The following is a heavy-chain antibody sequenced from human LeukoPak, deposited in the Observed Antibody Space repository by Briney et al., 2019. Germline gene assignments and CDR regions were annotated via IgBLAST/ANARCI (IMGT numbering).Heavy chain of an antibody. J-gene: IGHJ4*02. D-gene: IGHD3-3*01. V-gene: IGHV1-18*01. CDR3: ARALTIFGVVIMGY. CDR2: ISAYNGNT. Sequence: ASVKVSCKASGYTFTSYGISWVRQAPGQGLEWMGWISAYNGNTNYAQKLQGRVTMTTDTSTSTAYMELRSLRSDDTAVYYCARALTIFGVVIMGYWGKGTLVTVSS. CDR1: GYTFTSYG.